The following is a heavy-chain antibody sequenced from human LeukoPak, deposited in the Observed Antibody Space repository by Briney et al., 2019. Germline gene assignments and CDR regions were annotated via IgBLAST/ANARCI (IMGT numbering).Heavy chain of an antibody. V-gene: IGHV1-18*04. D-gene: IGHD1-14*01. CDR2: ISAYNGNT. Sequence: ASVKVSCKASGYTFTGYYMHWVRQAPGQGLEWMGWISAYNGNTNYAQKLQGRVTMTTDTSTSTAYMELRSLRSDDTAVYYCARALRTDDAFDTWGQGTMVTVSS. CDR1: GYTFTGYY. J-gene: IGHJ3*02. CDR3: ARALRTDDAFDT.